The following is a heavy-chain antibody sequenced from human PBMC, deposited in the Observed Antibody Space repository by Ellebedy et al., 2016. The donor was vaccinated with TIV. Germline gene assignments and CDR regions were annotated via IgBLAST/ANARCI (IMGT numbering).Heavy chain of an antibody. Sequence: GESLKISCAGSGFIFSDSAMQWVRQAPGKGLEWVGRIRSKAKNYATQYTESLKGRFSISRDDSTNTAFLQMDSLATDDTATYYCIRHVEYDRSYWGQGTLVTVSS. V-gene: IGHV3-73*01. J-gene: IGHJ4*02. CDR1: GFIFSDSA. CDR3: IRHVEYDRSY. D-gene: IGHD3-22*01. CDR2: IRSKAKNYAT.